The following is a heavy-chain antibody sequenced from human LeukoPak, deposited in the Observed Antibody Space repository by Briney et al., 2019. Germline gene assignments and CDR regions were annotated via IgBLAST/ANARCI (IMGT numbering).Heavy chain of an antibody. CDR1: GFTVRDSY. CDR3: GRHAYGGSPPLS. D-gene: IGHD3-10*01. Sequence: GGSLRLSCAASGFTVRDSYMSWVRQAPGKRLEWLAFIYVSGTTFYSASVKGRFTISRDNSKNTVYLQMNNLRAEDTALYYCGRHAYGGSPPLSWGQGALVTVSS. V-gene: IGHV3-66*04. CDR2: IYVSGTT. J-gene: IGHJ4*02.